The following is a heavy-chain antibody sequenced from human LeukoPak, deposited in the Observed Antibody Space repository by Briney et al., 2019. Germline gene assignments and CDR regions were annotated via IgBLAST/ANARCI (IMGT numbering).Heavy chain of an antibody. V-gene: IGHV4-59*01. Sequence: SETLSLTCTVSGGSISSYYWSWIRQPPGKGLEWIGYIYYSGSTNYNPSLKSRVTISVDTSKNQFSLKLSSVTAADTAVYYCARLSAAGEDYWGQEPLVPVS. CDR2: IYYSGST. CDR3: ARLSAAGEDY. J-gene: IGHJ4*02. D-gene: IGHD3-16*02. CDR1: GGSISSYY.